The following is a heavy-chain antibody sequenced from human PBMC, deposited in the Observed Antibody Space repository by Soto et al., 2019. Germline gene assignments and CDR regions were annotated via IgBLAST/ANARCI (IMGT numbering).Heavy chain of an antibody. CDR2: ISFEGSIK. J-gene: IGHJ6*02. CDR3: ANQYDAKSYYYYGMDG. D-gene: IGHD2-8*01. CDR1: GVTFSSLG. Sequence: GSQRLSWAAAGVTFSSLGMHWGRQAPGKGLEWVALISFEGSIKYYADSVKGRFTISRDNSKNTLYLQMNTLRAEDTAVYYCANQYDAKSYYYYGMDGWGQGTTVTVSS. V-gene: IGHV3-30*18.